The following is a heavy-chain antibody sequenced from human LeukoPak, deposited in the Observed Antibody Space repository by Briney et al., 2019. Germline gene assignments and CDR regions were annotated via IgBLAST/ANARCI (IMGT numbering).Heavy chain of an antibody. J-gene: IGHJ3*02. CDR2: ISAYNGNT. V-gene: IGHV1-18*01. CDR1: GYTFTSYG. D-gene: IGHD1-26*01. Sequence: ASVTLSCKASGYTFTSYGISWVRQAPGQRPEWMGWISAYNGNTNYAQKIQGRVTLTTDTSTSTAYMEPRSLRCEETAVYYFARPGRFFDVFDIWGEGAMGTVSS. CDR3: ARPGRFFDVFDI.